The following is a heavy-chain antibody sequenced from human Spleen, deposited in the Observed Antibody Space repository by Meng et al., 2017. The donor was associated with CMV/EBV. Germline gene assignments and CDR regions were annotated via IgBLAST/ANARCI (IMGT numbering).Heavy chain of an antibody. D-gene: IGHD5-12*01. J-gene: IGHJ4*02. CDR3: ARGRYSGYDYLDY. Sequence: TSRSIFANYYAHWVRQAPGQGLEWVGRVNPSSGGTNSAQKFQGRVTMTRDTSINTVYMELSSLRSDDAAVYYCARGRYSGYDYLDYWGPGTLVTVSS. CDR2: VNPSSGGT. V-gene: IGHV1-2*06. CDR1: RSIFANYY.